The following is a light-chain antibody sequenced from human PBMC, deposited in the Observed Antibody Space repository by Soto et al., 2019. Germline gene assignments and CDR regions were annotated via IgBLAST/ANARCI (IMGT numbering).Light chain of an antibody. CDR2: DVS. J-gene: IGLJ2*01. CDR1: SSDVGGYKY. Sequence: QSALTQPRSVSGSPGQSVTISCTGTSSDVGGYKYVSWYQQHPGKAPKLMIYDVSKRPSGVPDGFSGSKSGNTASLTISGLEGEDEADYYCCSYAGSYTLVFGGGTKLTVL. V-gene: IGLV2-11*01. CDR3: CSYAGSYTLV.